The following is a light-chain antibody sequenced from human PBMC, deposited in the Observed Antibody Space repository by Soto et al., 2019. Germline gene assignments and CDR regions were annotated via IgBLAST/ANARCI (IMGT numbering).Light chain of an antibody. CDR2: DVT. CDR3: CSYAGSYTFVI. Sequence: QSVLTQPRSVSGSPGQSVTISCTGTPRDVGAYNYVSWYQQHPGKAPKLMIYDVTKRPSGVPDRFSGSKSGNTASLTISGLQAEDEADYYCCSYAGSYTFVIFGGGTKLTVL. CDR1: PRDVGAYNY. V-gene: IGLV2-11*01. J-gene: IGLJ2*01.